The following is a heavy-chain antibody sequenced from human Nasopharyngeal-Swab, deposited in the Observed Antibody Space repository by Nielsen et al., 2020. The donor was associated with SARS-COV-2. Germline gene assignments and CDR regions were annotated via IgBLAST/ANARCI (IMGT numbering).Heavy chain of an antibody. Sequence: SVKVSCKASGFTFRISAMQWVRQAPGQGLEWMGGIIPIFGTANYAQKFQGRVTITADESTSTAYMELSSLRSEDTAVYYCARYSSSWLYYYGMDVWGQGTTVTVSS. CDR2: IIPIFGTA. D-gene: IGHD6-13*01. CDR1: GFTFRISA. CDR3: ARYSSSWLYYYGMDV. V-gene: IGHV1-69*13. J-gene: IGHJ6*02.